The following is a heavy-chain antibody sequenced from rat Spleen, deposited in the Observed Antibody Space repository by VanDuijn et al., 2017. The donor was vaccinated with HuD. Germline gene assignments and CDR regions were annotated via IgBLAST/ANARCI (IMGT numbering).Heavy chain of an antibody. CDR2: ITNASGRT. CDR1: GFTFSSYW. J-gene: IGHJ4*01. Sequence: DVQLVETGGGLVQPGRSLKLSCVASGFTFSSYWMYWVRQAPGKGLEWVASITNASGRTYYPDSVKGRFTISRDTAQNTLYLQMNSLRSEDTAIYYCTRDNERSYVMDAWGQGVMVTVSS. V-gene: IGHV5-58*01. CDR3: TRDNERSYVMDA.